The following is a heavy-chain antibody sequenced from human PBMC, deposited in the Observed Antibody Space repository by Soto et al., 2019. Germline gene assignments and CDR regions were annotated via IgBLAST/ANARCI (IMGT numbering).Heavy chain of an antibody. CDR2: ISSGSGGST. D-gene: IGHD4-4*01. J-gene: IGHJ4*02. CDR3: SKVVEMTTMTLF. CDR1: GFTFTSHC. V-gene: IGHV3-23*01. Sequence: GGSLRLSCAASGFTFTSHCMNWVRQAPGRGLEWVSSISSGSGGSTYYADSVKGRFTVSRDNTGNTLYLQMNSLRAEDTAVYYCSKVVEMTTMTLFWGQGSLVTVSS.